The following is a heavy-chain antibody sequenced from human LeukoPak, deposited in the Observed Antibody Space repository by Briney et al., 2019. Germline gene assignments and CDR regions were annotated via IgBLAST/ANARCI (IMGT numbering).Heavy chain of an antibody. V-gene: IGHV1-2*06. J-gene: IGHJ6*03. CDR2: INPNSGGT. CDR1: GYTFTGYY. D-gene: IGHD1-26*01. CDR3: ARAGGGVTFYYYYMDV. Sequence: ASVKVSCKASGYTFTGYYMHWVRQAPGQGREWMGRINPNSGGTNYAQKFQGRVTMTRDTSISTAYMELSRLRSDDTAVYYCARAGGGVTFYYYYMDVWGKGTTVTVSS.